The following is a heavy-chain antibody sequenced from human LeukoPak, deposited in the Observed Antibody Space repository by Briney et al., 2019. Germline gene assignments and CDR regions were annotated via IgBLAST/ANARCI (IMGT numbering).Heavy chain of an antibody. D-gene: IGHD2-15*01. CDR1: GFTFSSYS. Sequence: GGSLRLSCAASGFTFSSYSMNWVRQAPGKGLEWVSSISSSSSYIYYADSVKGRFTISRDNSKNTLYLQMNSLRAEDTAVYYCAREWELLGDAFDIWGQGTMVTVSS. J-gene: IGHJ3*02. V-gene: IGHV3-21*04. CDR3: AREWELLGDAFDI. CDR2: ISSSSSYI.